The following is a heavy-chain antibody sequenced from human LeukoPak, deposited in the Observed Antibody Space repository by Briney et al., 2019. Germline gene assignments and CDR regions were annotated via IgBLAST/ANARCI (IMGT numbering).Heavy chain of an antibody. CDR3: GRGGSGSYYYYYYYMDV. V-gene: IGHV3-30*04. CDR1: GFTFSSHA. J-gene: IGHJ6*03. CDR2: ISYDGSNK. D-gene: IGHD3-10*01. Sequence: GGSLRLSCAASGFTFSSHAVHWVRQAPGKGLEWVAIISYDGSNKYYAESVKGRFTISKDNSKNTLYLQLDNLTVDDTAVYYCGRGGSGSYYYYYYYMDVWGKGTTVTVPS.